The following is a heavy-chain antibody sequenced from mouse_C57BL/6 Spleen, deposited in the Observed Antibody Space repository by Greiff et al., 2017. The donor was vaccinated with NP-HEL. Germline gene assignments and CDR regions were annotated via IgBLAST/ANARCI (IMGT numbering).Heavy chain of an antibody. J-gene: IGHJ3*01. CDR3: ARDSNYFFAY. V-gene: IGHV2-2*01. CDR2: IWRGGST. CDR1: GFSLTSYG. D-gene: IGHD2-5*01. Sequence: QVQLQQSGPGLVQPSQSLSITCTVSGFSLTSYGVHWVRQSPGKGLEWLGVIWRGGSTDYNAAFISRLSISKDNSKSQVFFKMNSLQADDTAIYYCARDSNYFFAYWGQGTLVTVSA.